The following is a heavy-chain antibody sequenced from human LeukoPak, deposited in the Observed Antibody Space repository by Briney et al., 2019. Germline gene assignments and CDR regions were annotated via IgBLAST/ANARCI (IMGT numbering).Heavy chain of an antibody. D-gene: IGHD2-21*02. V-gene: IGHV4-39*01. J-gene: IGHJ1*01. CDR1: GASISTHTYC. CDR3: ARSYCAGDCYTEYFQH. CDR2: IYYNGNT. Sequence: PSETLSLTCTVSGASISTHTYCWGWIRQPPGKGLEWIGSIYYNGNTYYNPSLKSRVTISVDTSNNQFSLKLRSVTAADTAVYYCARSYCAGDCYTEYFQHWGQGTLVTVSS.